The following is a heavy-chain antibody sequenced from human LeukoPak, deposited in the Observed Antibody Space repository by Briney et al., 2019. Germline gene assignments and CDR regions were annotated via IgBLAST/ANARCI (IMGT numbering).Heavy chain of an antibody. CDR1: GFTFSSYA. CDR3: ARDVRQQLATGGFDF. Sequence: PGGSLRLFCAASGFTFSSYAMHWVRQAPAKGLEYVSGISAYGDNTYYANSVKGRFTISRDNSKNTLYLQMGSLRPDDMAVYYCARDVRQQLATGGFDFWGQGTLVTVSS. CDR2: ISAYGDNT. J-gene: IGHJ4*02. V-gene: IGHV3-64*01. D-gene: IGHD6-13*01.